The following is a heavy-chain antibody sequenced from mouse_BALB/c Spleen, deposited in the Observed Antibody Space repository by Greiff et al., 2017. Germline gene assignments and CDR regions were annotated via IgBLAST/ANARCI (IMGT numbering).Heavy chain of an antibody. CDR1: GFNIKDTY. CDR3: ARSPLYGYDGAWFAY. Sequence: VQLQQSGAELVKPGASVKLSCTASGFNIKDTYMHWVKQRPEQGLEWIGRIDPANGNTKYDPKFQGKATITADTSSNTAYLQLSSLTSEDTAVYYCARSPLYGYDGAWFAYWGQGTLVTVSA. D-gene: IGHD2-2*01. V-gene: IGHV14-3*02. J-gene: IGHJ3*01. CDR2: IDPANGNT.